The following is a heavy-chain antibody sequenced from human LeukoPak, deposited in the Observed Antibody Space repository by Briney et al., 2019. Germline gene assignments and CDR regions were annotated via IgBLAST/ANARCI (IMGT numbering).Heavy chain of an antibody. J-gene: IGHJ4*02. CDR3: ARGITMVRGVPDY. V-gene: IGHV3-21*01. CDR2: ISSSSSYI. CDR1: GFTFSSYS. D-gene: IGHD3-10*01. Sequence: PGGSLRLSCAASGFTFSSYSMNWVRQAPGKGLEWVSSISSSSSYIYYADSVKGRFTISRDNAKNSLYLQMNSLRAEDTAVYYCARGITMVRGVPDYWGQGTLVTVSS.